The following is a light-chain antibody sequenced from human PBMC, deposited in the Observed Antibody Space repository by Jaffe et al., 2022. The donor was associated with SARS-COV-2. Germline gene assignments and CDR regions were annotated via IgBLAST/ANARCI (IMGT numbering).Light chain of an antibody. CDR3: QQSYSIPYT. Sequence: DVQMTQSPSSLSASVGDRVTITCRASQTIINYLNWYQQKPGKAPKLLISAASSLQSGVPSRFSGSGSGTDFTLIINSLQPEDFAAYYCQQSYSIPYTFGQGTKLEIK. V-gene: IGKV1-39*01. J-gene: IGKJ2*01. CDR1: QTIINY. CDR2: AAS.